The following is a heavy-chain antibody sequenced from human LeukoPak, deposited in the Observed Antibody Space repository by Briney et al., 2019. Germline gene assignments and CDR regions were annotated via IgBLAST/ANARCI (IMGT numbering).Heavy chain of an antibody. CDR2: IKQDGSEK. CDR1: GFTFISNW. D-gene: IGHD1-14*01. Sequence: GGSLRFSGAASGFTFISNWLSWVRQAPGKGLEWVANIKQDGSEKYYVDSVKGRFTISRDNAKNSLYLQMNSLRAEDTAVYYCARAESGDYWGQGTLVTVSS. CDR3: ARAESGDY. V-gene: IGHV3-7*01. J-gene: IGHJ4*02.